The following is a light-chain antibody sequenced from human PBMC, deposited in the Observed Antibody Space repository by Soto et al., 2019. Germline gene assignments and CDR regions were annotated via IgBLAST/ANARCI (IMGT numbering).Light chain of an antibody. CDR1: SSNIGAVFD. J-gene: IGLJ2*01. Sequence: QYVLTQPPSVSGAPGQRVTISCTGSSSNIGAVFDVHWYQQVPGTAPKLLIYENTKRPSGVPDRFSGSKSGTSASLAITGLQAEDEADYYCQSYDSGRSGLLFGGGTKLTVL. V-gene: IGLV1-40*01. CDR3: QSYDSGRSGLL. CDR2: ENT.